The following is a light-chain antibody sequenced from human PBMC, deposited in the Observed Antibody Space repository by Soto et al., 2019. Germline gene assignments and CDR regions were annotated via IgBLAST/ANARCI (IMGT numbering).Light chain of an antibody. Sequence: EVVLYQSPCTLSLNQGERATLSCRASQSVSNNYLAWYQQKPGQAPRLLIYGAFTRAAGVPARFSGSGSGTEFTLTISSLQSEDSAVYFCQQYATWPKTFGQGTNVDIK. V-gene: IGKV3-15*01. CDR2: GAF. CDR1: QSVSNN. J-gene: IGKJ1*01. CDR3: QQYATWPKT.